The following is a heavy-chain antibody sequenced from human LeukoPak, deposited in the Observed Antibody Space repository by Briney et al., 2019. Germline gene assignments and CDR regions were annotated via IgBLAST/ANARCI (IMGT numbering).Heavy chain of an antibody. Sequence: SETLSLTCTVSGGSISTYYWSWIRQPPGKGLEWIGYILLNGTTDYNASLKSRVTISLDTSKKQFSLKLNSVTVADTAVYYCARDSRMMMTFGAVGAGYYHYHGMDVWGQGTTVTVSS. D-gene: IGHD3-16*01. J-gene: IGHJ6*02. CDR2: ILLNGTT. CDR1: GGSISTYY. CDR3: ARDSRMMMTFGAVGAGYYHYHGMDV. V-gene: IGHV4-4*08.